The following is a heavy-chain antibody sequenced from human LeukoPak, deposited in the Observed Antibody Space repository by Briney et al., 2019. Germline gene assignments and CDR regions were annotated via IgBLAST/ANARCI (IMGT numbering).Heavy chain of an antibody. CDR3: ARPGTGPQGGFHCGGDCYLDY. CDR2: INPSGGST. J-gene: IGHJ4*02. V-gene: IGHV1-46*01. CDR1: GYTFTSYY. D-gene: IGHD2-21*01. Sequence: GASVKVSCKASGYTFTSYYMHWVRQAPGQGLEWMGIINPSGGSTSYAQKFQGRVTMTRDTSTSTVYMELSSLRSEDTAVYYCARPGTGPQGGFHCGGDCYLDYWGQGTLVTVSS.